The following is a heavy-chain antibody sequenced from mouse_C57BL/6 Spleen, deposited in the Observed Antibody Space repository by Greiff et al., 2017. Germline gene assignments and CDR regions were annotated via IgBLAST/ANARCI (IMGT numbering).Heavy chain of an antibody. J-gene: IGHJ4*01. CDR2: INPSSGYT. Sequence: QVQLQQSGAELAKPGASVKLSCKASGYTFTSYWLHWVKPRPGQGLEWIGYINPSSGYTKYNQKFKDKATLTADKSSSPAYMQLSSLTYEDSAVYYCARSMAHYYAMDYWGQGTSGTGSS. V-gene: IGHV1-7*01. CDR1: GYTFTSYW. CDR3: ARSMAHYYAMDY. D-gene: IGHD1-1*02.